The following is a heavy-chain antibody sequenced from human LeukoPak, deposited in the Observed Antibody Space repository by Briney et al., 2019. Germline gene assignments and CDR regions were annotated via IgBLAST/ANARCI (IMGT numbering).Heavy chain of an antibody. V-gene: IGHV4-39*07. J-gene: IGHJ3*02. CDR2: IYYSGST. Sequence: SETLSLTCTVSGGSISSSSYYWGWIRQPPGKGLEWIGSIYYSGSTYYNPSLKSRVTISVDTSKNQFSLKLTSVTAADTAVYYCARDPRQWLVVSGDAFDIWGQGTMVTVSS. CDR3: ARDPRQWLVVSGDAFDI. CDR1: GGSISSSSYY. D-gene: IGHD6-19*01.